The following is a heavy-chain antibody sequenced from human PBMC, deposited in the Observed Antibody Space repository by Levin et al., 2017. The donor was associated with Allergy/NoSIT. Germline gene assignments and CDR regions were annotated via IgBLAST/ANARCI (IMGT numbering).Heavy chain of an antibody. Sequence: GGSLRLSCAASGFTFSSYAMHWVRQAPGKGLDWVAVISYDGSDKYYADSVKGRFTISRDNSKNTLYLQMNSLRAEDTAVYYCATWGATMVRRADSPGVEYWGQGTLVTVSS. J-gene: IGHJ4*02. CDR3: ATWGATMVRRADSPGVEY. V-gene: IGHV3-30-3*01. CDR1: GFTFSSYA. CDR2: ISYDGSDK. D-gene: IGHD3-10*01.